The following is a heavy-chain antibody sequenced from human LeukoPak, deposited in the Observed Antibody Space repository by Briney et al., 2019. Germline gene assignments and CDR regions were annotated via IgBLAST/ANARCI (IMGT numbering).Heavy chain of an antibody. J-gene: IGHJ4*02. Sequence: SETLSLTCTVSGGSISSYYWSWIRQPAGKGLEWIGRIYTSGSTNYNPSLKSRVTMSVDTSKNQFSLKLSSVTAADTAVYYCARGIYCSGGSCYSGFDYWGQGILVTVSS. CDR3: ARGIYCSGGSCYSGFDY. CDR2: IYTSGST. CDR1: GGSISSYY. D-gene: IGHD2-15*01. V-gene: IGHV4-4*07.